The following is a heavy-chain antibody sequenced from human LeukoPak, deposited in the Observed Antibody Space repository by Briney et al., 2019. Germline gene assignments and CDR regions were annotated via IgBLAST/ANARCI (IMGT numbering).Heavy chain of an antibody. D-gene: IGHD3-10*01. CDR3: AKDYYGSGSYQYYFDY. Sequence: GGSLRLSCAASGFIFSGCGMHWVRQAPGKGLEWVAFIQYDGNNKYYADSVKGRFTISRDNSKNTLYLQMNSLRAEDTAVYYCAKDYYGSGSYQYYFDYWGQGTLVTVSS. J-gene: IGHJ4*02. CDR2: IQYDGNNK. CDR1: GFIFSGCG. V-gene: IGHV3-30*02.